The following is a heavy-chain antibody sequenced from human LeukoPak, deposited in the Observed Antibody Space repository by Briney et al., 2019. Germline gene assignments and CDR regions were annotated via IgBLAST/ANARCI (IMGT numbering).Heavy chain of an antibody. J-gene: IGHJ4*02. D-gene: IGHD2-21*01. CDR1: GFTFSNCV. CDR2: ISTSGNSP. Sequence: PGGPLRLSCVTSGFTFSNCVMAWVRQAPGKGVEWVSSISTSGNSPYYADSVKGRFTISRDNSMNTLSLQMNSLRVDDTALYYCVTRDCPPTYCYGFDYWGQGTLVTVSS. CDR3: VTRDCPPTYCYGFDY. V-gene: IGHV3-23*01.